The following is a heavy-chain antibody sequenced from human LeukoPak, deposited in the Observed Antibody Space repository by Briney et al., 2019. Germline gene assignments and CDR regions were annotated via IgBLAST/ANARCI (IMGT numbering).Heavy chain of an antibody. V-gene: IGHV1-18*01. CDR2: ISAHNGNA. Sequence: ASVKVSCKTSGYTFTSYGINWVRQAPGQGLEWMGRISAHNGNANYAQKFQGRVTMTTDTLATTAYMELRSLRSDDTAVFYCARVRDYYYDTNTYYYFDYWGQGTLVTVSS. D-gene: IGHD3-22*01. J-gene: IGHJ4*02. CDR3: ARVRDYYYDTNTYYYFDY. CDR1: GYTFTSYG.